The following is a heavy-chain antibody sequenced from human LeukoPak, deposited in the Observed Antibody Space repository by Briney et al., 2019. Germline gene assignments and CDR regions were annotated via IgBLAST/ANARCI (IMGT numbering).Heavy chain of an antibody. Sequence: ASVKVSCKASGYTFSTYYIHWVRQAPGQGLEWMGIINPSGGSTSYAQKFQGRVTMTRDTSTSTVYMELSSLRSEDTAVYYCARDYYDSSGYRVVSGEWGQGTLVTVSS. CDR3: ARDYYDSSGYRVVSGE. CDR1: GYTFSTYY. CDR2: INPSGGST. D-gene: IGHD3-22*01. J-gene: IGHJ1*01. V-gene: IGHV1-46*01.